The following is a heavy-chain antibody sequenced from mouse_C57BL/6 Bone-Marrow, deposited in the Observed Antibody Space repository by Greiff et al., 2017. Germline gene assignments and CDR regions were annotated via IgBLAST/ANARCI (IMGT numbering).Heavy chain of an antibody. CDR2: IDPSDSET. J-gene: IGHJ3*01. Sequence: QVQLKQPGAELVRPGSSVKLSCKASGYTFTSYWMHWVKQRPIQGLEWIGNIDPSDSETHYNQKFKDKATLTVDKSSSTAYMQLSSLTSEDSAVYYCTIYCYGSSYWFAYWGQGTLVTVSA. CDR3: TIYCYGSSYWFAY. V-gene: IGHV1-52*01. D-gene: IGHD1-1*01. CDR1: GYTFTSYW.